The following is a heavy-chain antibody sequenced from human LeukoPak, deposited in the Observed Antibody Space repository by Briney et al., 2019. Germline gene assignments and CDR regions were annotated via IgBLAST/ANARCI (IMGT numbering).Heavy chain of an antibody. Sequence: GGSLRLSCAASGFTFSRYSMNWLRQAPGKGLAWVSYISSSGRNIYYADSVKGGFTISRDDAKNALYLQMNSQRAEDTAVYYCARVRLNWNYYFDYWGQGTLVTVSS. CDR3: ARVRLNWNYYFDY. D-gene: IGHD1-7*01. V-gene: IGHV3-48*04. CDR1: GFTFSRYS. CDR2: ISSSGRNI. J-gene: IGHJ4*02.